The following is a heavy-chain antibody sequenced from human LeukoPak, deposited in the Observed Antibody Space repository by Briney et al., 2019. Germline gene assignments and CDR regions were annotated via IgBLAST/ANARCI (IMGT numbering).Heavy chain of an antibody. V-gene: IGHV4-59*08. CDR2: IYYSGSI. J-gene: IGHJ4*02. CDR1: GGSLSNYY. D-gene: IGHD4-17*01. CDR3: ARQSRDGDYIAKLFDY. Sequence: SETLSLTCTVTGGSLSNYYWSWIRQPPGKGLEWIGYIYYSGSINYNPSLKSRVTISVDMSKNQFSLQLSSVTAADTAVYYCARQSRDGDYIAKLFDYWGQGTLVTVSS.